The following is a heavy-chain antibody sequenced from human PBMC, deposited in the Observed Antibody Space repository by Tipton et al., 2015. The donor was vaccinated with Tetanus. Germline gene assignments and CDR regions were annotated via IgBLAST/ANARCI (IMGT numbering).Heavy chain of an antibody. V-gene: IGHV4-4*07. Sequence: LSLTCTVSGGSVSSYYWTWFRQPPGKRLEWIGFVSSSGNSNYSPSLTGRVSMSLDTSKQQFSLSLTSATAADTAVYYCARGGRDAYNNPLGAFDVWGRGTTVTVSS. CDR3: ARGGRDAYNNPLGAFDV. D-gene: IGHD5-24*01. CDR2: VSSSGNS. J-gene: IGHJ3*01. CDR1: GGSVSSYY.